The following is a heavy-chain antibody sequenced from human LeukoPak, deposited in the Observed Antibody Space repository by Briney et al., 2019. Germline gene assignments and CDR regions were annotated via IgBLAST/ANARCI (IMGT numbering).Heavy chain of an antibody. V-gene: IGHV1-8*01. CDR3: ARGPSSYDFWSGYYAGDWFDP. D-gene: IGHD3-3*01. Sequence: GASVKVSCKASGYTFTSYDINWVRQATGQGLEWMGWMNPNSGNTGYAQKFQGRVTMTRNTSISTAYMELSSLRSEDTAVYYCARGPSSYDFWSGYYAGDWFDPWGQGTLVTVSS. CDR1: GYTFTSYD. J-gene: IGHJ5*02. CDR2: MNPNSGNT.